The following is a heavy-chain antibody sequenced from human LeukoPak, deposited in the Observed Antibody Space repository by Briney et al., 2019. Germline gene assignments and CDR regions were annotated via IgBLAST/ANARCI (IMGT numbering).Heavy chain of an antibody. CDR2: INPNSGGT. J-gene: IGHJ3*02. V-gene: IGHV1-2*06. CDR3: ARLSTIVVVINEWDAFDI. CDR1: GYTFTGYY. Sequence: ASVKVSCKASGYTFTGYYMHWVRQAPGQGLEWMGRINPNSGGTNYAQKFQGRVTMTRDTSISTAYMELSRLRSDDTAVYSCARLSTIVVVINEWDAFDIWGQGTTLTVSS. D-gene: IGHD3-22*01.